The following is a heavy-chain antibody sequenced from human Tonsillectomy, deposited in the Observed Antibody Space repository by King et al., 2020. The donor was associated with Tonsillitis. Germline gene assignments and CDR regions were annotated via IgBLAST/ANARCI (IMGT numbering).Heavy chain of an antibody. CDR3: ATVRYYGDLKVFDV. J-gene: IGHJ3*01. D-gene: IGHD4-17*01. CDR1: GDSISSSKW. Sequence: VQLQESGPGLVKPSGTLSLTCAVSGDSISSSKWWSWVRQPPGKGLEWIGEIYHSGSTTYNPSLKSRITMSVDKSNNHFSLKLSSVTAADTAVYYCATVRYYGDLKVFDVWGQGTMVTVYS. V-gene: IGHV4-4*02. CDR2: IYHSGST.